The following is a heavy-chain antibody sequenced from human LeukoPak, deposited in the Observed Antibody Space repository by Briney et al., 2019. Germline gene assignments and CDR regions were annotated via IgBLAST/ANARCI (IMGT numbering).Heavy chain of an antibody. CDR1: GGTFSSYA. V-gene: IGHV1-69*04. Sequence: ASVNVSCKASGGTFSSYAISWVRQAPGQGLEWMGRIIPILGIANYAHKFQGRVTITADKSTSTAYMELSSLRSEDTAVYYCARDFHGGNDAFDIWGQGTMVTVSS. CDR2: IIPILGIA. J-gene: IGHJ3*02. CDR3: ARDFHGGNDAFDI. D-gene: IGHD4-23*01.